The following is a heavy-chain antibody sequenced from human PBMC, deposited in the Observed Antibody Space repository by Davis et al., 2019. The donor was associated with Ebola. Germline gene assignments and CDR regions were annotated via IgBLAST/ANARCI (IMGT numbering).Heavy chain of an antibody. Sequence: GESLKISCAASGFTFSSYAMHWVRQAPGKGLEWVAVISYDGSNKYYADSVKGRFTISRDNSKNTLYLQMNSLRAEDTAVYYCARVSVLRYFDWLLEPPDYWGQGTLVTVSS. CDR1: GFTFSSYA. V-gene: IGHV3-30-3*01. CDR3: ARVSVLRYFDWLLEPPDY. J-gene: IGHJ4*02. CDR2: ISYDGSNK. D-gene: IGHD3-9*01.